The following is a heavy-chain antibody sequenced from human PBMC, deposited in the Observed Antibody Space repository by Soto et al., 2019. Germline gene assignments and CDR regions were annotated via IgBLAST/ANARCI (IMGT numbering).Heavy chain of an antibody. Sequence: QVQLVQSGAEVKKPGASVKVSCKASGYTFTSYGISWVRQAPGQGLEWMGWISASNGNTNYPQKLQGRVTMTTDTSTSTAYMELRSLRSDDTAVYYCARDTPYDYIWGSYPNYYYYMDVWGKGTTVTVSS. D-gene: IGHD3-16*02. CDR3: ARDTPYDYIWGSYPNYYYYMDV. CDR2: ISASNGNT. V-gene: IGHV1-18*01. CDR1: GYTFTSYG. J-gene: IGHJ6*03.